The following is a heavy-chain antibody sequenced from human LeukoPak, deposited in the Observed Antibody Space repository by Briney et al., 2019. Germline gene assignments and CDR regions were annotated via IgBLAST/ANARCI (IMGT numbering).Heavy chain of an antibody. CDR3: ASLIRLAYRN. J-gene: IGHJ4*02. D-gene: IGHD1-26*01. V-gene: IGHV3-53*01. CDR1: GFTVSSNY. CDR2: IYSGGST. Sequence: GGSLRLSCAASGFTVSSNYMSGVRQAPGKGLEWVSVIYSGGSTYYADSVKGRFTISRDNSKNTLYLQMTSLRAEETAVYYCASLIRLAYRNWGQGTLVTVSS.